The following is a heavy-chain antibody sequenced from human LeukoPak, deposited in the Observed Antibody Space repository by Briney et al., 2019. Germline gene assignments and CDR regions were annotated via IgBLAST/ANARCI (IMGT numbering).Heavy chain of an antibody. V-gene: IGHV3-73*01. CDR2: IRSKANNYAT. D-gene: IGHD1-26*01. CDR3: IRGAASGSYYGFDV. J-gene: IGHJ6*02. Sequence: GGCLRLSCAASVFTFSGSTMHWVRQASWKGREWVGRIRSKANNYATAYATSVKGRFTLSRDDSKNTAYLQMNSLKTEDTAVYYCIRGAASGSYYGFDVWGQGATVTVSS. CDR1: VFTFSGST.